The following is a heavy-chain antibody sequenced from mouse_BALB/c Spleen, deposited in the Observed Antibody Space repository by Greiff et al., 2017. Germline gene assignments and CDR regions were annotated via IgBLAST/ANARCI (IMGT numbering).Heavy chain of an antibody. J-gene: IGHJ2*01. D-gene: IGHD3-3*01. CDR3: ARGGRGGFDY. V-gene: IGHV5-17*02. Sequence: DVKLVESGGGLVQPGGSRKLSCAASGFTFSSFGMHWVRQAPEKGLEWVVYISSGSSTIYYADTVKGRFTISRDNPKNTLFLQMTSLRSEDTAMYYCARGGRGGFDYWGQGTTLTVSS. CDR2: ISSGSSTI. CDR1: GFTFSSFG.